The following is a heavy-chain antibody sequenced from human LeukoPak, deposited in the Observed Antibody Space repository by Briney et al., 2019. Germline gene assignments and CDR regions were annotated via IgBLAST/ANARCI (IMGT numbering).Heavy chain of an antibody. CDR2: IYYSGST. J-gene: IGHJ4*02. CDR3: ARQTPLMGATTGFDY. Sequence: PSETLSLTCTVSGGSISSSSYYWSWIRQPPGTGLEWIGSIYYSGSTYYNPSLKSRVTISVDTSKNQFSLKLSSVTAADTAVYYCARQTPLMGATTGFDYWGQGTLVTVSS. V-gene: IGHV4-39*01. CDR1: GGSISSSSYY. D-gene: IGHD1-26*01.